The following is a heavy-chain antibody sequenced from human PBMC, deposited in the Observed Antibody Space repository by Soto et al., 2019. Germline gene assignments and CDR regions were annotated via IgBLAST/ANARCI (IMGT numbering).Heavy chain of an antibody. J-gene: IGHJ4*02. D-gene: IGHD6-13*01. CDR3: ASLRSRWNIDY. V-gene: IGHV4-30-4*01. CDR2: IYYTGST. Sequence: QVQLQESGPGLVKPSQTLSLTCTVSGGSISTDDHYWSWIRQPPGKGLEWIGYIYYTGSTHYNPSLKSRLFTSLDTSKNQFSLQLTSVPAADTAVYYCASLRSRWNIDYWGQGTLVTVSS. CDR1: GGSISTDDHY.